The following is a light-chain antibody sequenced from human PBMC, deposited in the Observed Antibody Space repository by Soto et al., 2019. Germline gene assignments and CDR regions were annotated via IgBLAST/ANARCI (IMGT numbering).Light chain of an antibody. CDR2: WAS. CDR1: QSVLYSSNNKNY. J-gene: IGKJ1*01. CDR3: QQYLGTPQT. V-gene: IGKV4-1*01. Sequence: DIVMTQSPDSLAVSLGERATINCKSSQSVLYSSNNKNYLAWYQEKPGQPPNLLIYWASTRESGVPDRFSGSGSGTDFTLTISRLQAEDVAVYYCQQYLGTPQTFGQGTKVEIK.